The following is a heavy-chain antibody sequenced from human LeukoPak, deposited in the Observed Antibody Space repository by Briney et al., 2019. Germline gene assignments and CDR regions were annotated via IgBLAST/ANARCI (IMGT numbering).Heavy chain of an antibody. D-gene: IGHD2-2*01. CDR2: ISYDGSNK. Sequence: GGSLRLSCVASGFTFSSYFMGWVRQAPGKGLEWVAVISYDGSNKYYADSVKGRFTISRDNSKNTLYLQMNSLRVEDTAIYYCAKDQADCSSASCYERGFDYWGQGTLVTVSS. CDR3: AKDQADCSSASCYERGFDY. V-gene: IGHV3-30*18. J-gene: IGHJ4*02. CDR1: GFTFSSYF.